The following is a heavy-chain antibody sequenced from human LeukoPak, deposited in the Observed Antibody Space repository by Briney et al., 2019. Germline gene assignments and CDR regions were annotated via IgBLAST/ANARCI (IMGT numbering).Heavy chain of an antibody. V-gene: IGHV3-23*01. D-gene: IGHD6-13*01. J-gene: IGHJ4*02. CDR1: GFTFSSXX. Sequence: GGSLRLSCAASGFTFSSXXMSWVRQAPGKGXEXVXXXSGSGDSTYYGDSVKGRFTISRDNSKNTLYLQMNSLRAEDTAVYYCAKTRPLDSSSWSHGDYWGQGTLVTVSS. CDR3: AKTRPLDSSSWSHGDY. CDR2: XSGSGDST.